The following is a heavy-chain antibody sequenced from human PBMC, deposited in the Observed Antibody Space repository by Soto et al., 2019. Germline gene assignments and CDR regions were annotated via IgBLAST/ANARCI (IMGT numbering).Heavy chain of an antibody. Sequence: LSLPCTVSGGSISSSSYYWGWIRQPPGKGLEWIGSIYYSGSTYYNPSLKSRVTISVDTSKNQFSLKLSSVTAADTAVYYCARQEPKWYYYGMDVWGQGTTVTVSS. CDR1: GGSISSSSYY. CDR2: IYYSGST. J-gene: IGHJ6*02. D-gene: IGHD1-1*01. V-gene: IGHV4-39*01. CDR3: ARQEPKWYYYGMDV.